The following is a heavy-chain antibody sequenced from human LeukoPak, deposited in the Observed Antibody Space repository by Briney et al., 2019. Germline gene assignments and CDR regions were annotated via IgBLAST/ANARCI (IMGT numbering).Heavy chain of an antibody. Sequence: PGGSLRLSCAASGFTFSSYGMHWVRQAPGKGLEWVAVISYDGSNKYYADSVKGRFTIPRDNSKNTLYLQMNSLRAENTAVYYCAKELWFGEYSFDYWGQGTLVTVSS. D-gene: IGHD3-10*01. V-gene: IGHV3-30*18. CDR1: GFTFSSYG. J-gene: IGHJ4*02. CDR3: AKELWFGEYSFDY. CDR2: ISYDGSNK.